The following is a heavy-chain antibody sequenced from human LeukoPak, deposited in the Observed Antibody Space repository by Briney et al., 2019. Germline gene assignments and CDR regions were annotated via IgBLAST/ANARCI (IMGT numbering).Heavy chain of an antibody. CDR3: AGQVPLASGYEPASFDP. V-gene: IGHV4-59*08. CDR1: GGSISSYY. CDR2: IYYSGST. Sequence: PSETLSLTCTVSGGSISSYYWSWIRQPPGKGLEWIGYIYYSGSTNYNPSLKSRVTISVDTSKNQFSLKLSSVTAADTAVYYCAGQVPLASGYEPASFDPWGQGTLVTVSS. D-gene: IGHD5-12*01. J-gene: IGHJ5*02.